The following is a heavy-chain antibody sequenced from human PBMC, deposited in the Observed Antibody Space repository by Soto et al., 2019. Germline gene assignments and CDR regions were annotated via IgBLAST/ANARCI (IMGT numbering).Heavy chain of an antibody. J-gene: IGHJ4*02. CDR3: AKSDDSSGDPPDY. CDR2: ISGSGGST. CDR1: GFTFSSYA. Sequence: EVQLLESGGGLVQPGGSLRLSFEASGFTFSSYAMSWVRQVPGRGREWASAISGSGGSTYYADSVKGRFTISRDNSKNTRYLQMNSLRAEDTAVYYCAKSDDSSGDPPDYWGQGTLVTVSS. V-gene: IGHV3-23*01. D-gene: IGHD3-22*01.